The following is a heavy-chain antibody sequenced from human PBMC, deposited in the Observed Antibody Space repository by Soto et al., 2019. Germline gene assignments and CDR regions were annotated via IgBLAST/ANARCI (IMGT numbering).Heavy chain of an antibody. CDR1: GFTFSNFA. CDR2: ISGSGDDT. V-gene: IGHV3-23*01. Sequence: QLLESGGGFVQPGGYLRLSCVASGFTFSNFAMAWVRQAPGEGLEWVSAISGSGDDTFYADSMKGRFTISRDNSKDTLYLQINSLRAEDTAVYYCANPIPKTGTTFGFWGQGTLVTVSS. CDR3: ANPIPKTGTTFGF. D-gene: IGHD1-1*01. J-gene: IGHJ4*02.